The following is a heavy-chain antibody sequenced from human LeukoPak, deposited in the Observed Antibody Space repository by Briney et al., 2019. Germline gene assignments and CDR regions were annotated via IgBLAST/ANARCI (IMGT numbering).Heavy chain of an antibody. D-gene: IGHD3-9*01. CDR3: ASTRYFDQYYDY. Sequence: NASETLSLTCTVSGGSISGYYWSWIRQPPGKGLEWIGHIFYSGSTNYNPSLKSRVTISVDTSKNQFSLKLSSVTAADTAVYYCASTRYFDQYYDYWGQGTLVTVSS. CDR2: IFYSGST. J-gene: IGHJ4*02. CDR1: GGSISGYY. V-gene: IGHV4-59*01.